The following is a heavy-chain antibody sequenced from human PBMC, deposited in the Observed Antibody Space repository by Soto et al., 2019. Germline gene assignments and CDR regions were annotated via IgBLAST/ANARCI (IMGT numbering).Heavy chain of an antibody. CDR1: GYTFTSYY. CDR2: INPSGGST. CDR3: ARAAYTDCSGGSCYHDY. J-gene: IGHJ4*02. Sequence: QVQLVQSGAEVKKPGASVKVSCKASGYTFTSYYMHWVRQAPGQGLEWMGIINPSGGSTSYAQKFQGRVTMTRDTSTSKVYMELSSLRSDDTAVYYCARAAYTDCSGGSCYHDYWGQGTLVTVSS. V-gene: IGHV1-46*03. D-gene: IGHD2-15*01.